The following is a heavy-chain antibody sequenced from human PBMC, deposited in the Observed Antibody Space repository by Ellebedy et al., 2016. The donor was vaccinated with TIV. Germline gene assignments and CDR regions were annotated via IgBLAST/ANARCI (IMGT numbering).Heavy chain of an antibody. D-gene: IGHD3/OR15-3a*01. CDR3: ARQWWQYDVLTGPRPTYYFDY. CDR2: IFYNGRT. J-gene: IGHJ4*02. V-gene: IGHV4-59*08. Sequence: MPSETLSLTCTVSGGSISNYYWSWIRQPPGKGLEWIGFIFYNGRTSYNPSLNSRITMSVDTSRYQFSLKLRSVTAADTAVYFCARQWWQYDVLTGPRPTYYFDYWGQGTLVTVSS. CDR1: GGSISNYY.